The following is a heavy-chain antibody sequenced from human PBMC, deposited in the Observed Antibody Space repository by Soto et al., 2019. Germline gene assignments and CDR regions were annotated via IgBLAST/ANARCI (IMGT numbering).Heavy chain of an antibody. Sequence: GASVKVSCKASGGTFSSYAISWVPQAPGQGLEWMGGIIPIFGTANYAQKFQGRVTITADESTSTAYMELSSLRSEDTAVYYCARDLNGYNFDYWGQGTLVTVSS. D-gene: IGHD6-25*01. CDR1: GGTFSSYA. V-gene: IGHV1-69*13. CDR3: ARDLNGYNFDY. CDR2: IIPIFGTA. J-gene: IGHJ4*02.